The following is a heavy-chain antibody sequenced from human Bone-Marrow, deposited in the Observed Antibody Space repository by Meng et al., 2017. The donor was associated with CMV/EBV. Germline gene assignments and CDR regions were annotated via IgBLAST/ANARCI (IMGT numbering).Heavy chain of an antibody. CDR3: ANWDSTVVVPAATRYYYGMDV. CDR2: IVPIFGTA. V-gene: IGHV1-69*05. J-gene: IGHJ6*02. CDR1: GGTFSSYS. Sequence: SVKVSCKASGGTFSSYSISWVRQAPGQGLEWMGGIVPIFGTANYAQKFQGRVTITTDESTSTAYMELSSLRSEDTAVYYCANWDSTVVVPAATRYYYGMDVWGQGTTVTVSS. D-gene: IGHD2-2*01.